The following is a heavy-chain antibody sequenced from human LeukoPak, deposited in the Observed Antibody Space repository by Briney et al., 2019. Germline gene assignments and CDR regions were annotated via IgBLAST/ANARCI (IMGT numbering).Heavy chain of an antibody. CDR2: ISSSGSTI. CDR1: GFTFSSYE. J-gene: IGHJ4*02. Sequence: GGSLRLSCAASGFTFSSYEMNWVRQAPGKGLEWVSYISSSGSTIYYADSVKGRFTISRDNAKNSLYLQMNSLRGEDTAVYYCARTPPGGWYGSLDYWGQGTLVTVSS. D-gene: IGHD6-19*01. V-gene: IGHV3-48*03. CDR3: ARTPPGGWYGSLDY.